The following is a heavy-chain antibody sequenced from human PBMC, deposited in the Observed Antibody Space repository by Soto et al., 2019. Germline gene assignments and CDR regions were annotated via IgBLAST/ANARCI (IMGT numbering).Heavy chain of an antibody. CDR2: INHSGST. D-gene: IGHD3-16*02. CDR3: ARGRLSDYVWGSYRYHFDY. CDR1: GGSFSGYY. Sequence: SETLSLTCAVYGGSFSGYYWSWIRQPPGKGLEWIGEINHSGSTNYNPSLKSRVTISVDTSKNQFSLKLSSVTAADTAVYYCARGRLSDYVWGSYRYHFDYWGQGTVVTVSS. J-gene: IGHJ4*02. V-gene: IGHV4-34*01.